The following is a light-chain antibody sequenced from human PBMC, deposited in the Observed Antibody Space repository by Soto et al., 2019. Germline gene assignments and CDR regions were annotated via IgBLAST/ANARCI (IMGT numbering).Light chain of an antibody. Sequence: VLTLSPGTLSLSPGERATLSCRASQSVSSSYLAWYQQKPGQAPRLLIYGASSRATGIPDRFSGSGSGTDFTLTISRLEPEDFAVYFCQQYAGSPRTFGQGTIVDI. V-gene: IGKV3-20*01. CDR2: GAS. CDR3: QQYAGSPRT. CDR1: QSVSSSY. J-gene: IGKJ1*01.